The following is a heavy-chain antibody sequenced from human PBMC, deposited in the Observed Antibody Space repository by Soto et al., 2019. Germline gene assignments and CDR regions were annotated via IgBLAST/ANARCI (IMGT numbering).Heavy chain of an antibody. CDR3: AKDPSRGVAARPYYYYGMDV. D-gene: IGHD6-6*01. CDR2: ISYDGSNK. V-gene: IGHV3-30*18. CDR1: GFTFSSYG. J-gene: IGHJ6*02. Sequence: GGSLRLSCAASGFTFSSYGMHWVRQAPGKGLERVAVISYDGSNKYYADSVKGRFTISRDNSKNTLYLQMNSLRAEDTAVYYCAKDPSRGVAARPYYYYGMDVWGQGTTVTVSS.